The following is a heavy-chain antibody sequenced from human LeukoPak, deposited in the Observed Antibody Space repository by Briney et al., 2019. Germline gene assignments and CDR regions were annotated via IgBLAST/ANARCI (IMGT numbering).Heavy chain of an antibody. V-gene: IGHV3-23*01. CDR2: ISGSGGST. CDR1: GFTISSYA. J-gene: IGHJ4*02. CDR3: AKVSNYDYVYDY. Sequence: PGGSRRLSCAASGFTISSYAMSWVRQAPGKGLEWVSAISGSGGSTYYADSVKGRFTISRDNSKNTLYLQMNSLRAEDTAVYYCAKVSNYDYVYDYWGQGTLVTVSS. D-gene: IGHD3-16*01.